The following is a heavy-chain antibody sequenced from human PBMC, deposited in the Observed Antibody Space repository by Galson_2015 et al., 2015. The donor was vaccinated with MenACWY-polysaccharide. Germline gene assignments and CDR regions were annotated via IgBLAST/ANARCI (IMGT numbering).Heavy chain of an antibody. Sequence: SPRLSCAPSGLTFISYAIHWVRQAPGKGLECVAVISYDGSNKYYADSVKGRSTIHRDNSKNTLYLQMNSLRVEDTAVYYCARSYCSRTSCDGMDVWGQGTTVTVSS. V-gene: IGHV3-30-3*01. J-gene: IGHJ6*02. D-gene: IGHD2-2*01. CDR1: GLTFISYA. CDR3: ARSYCSRTSCDGMDV. CDR2: ISYDGSNK.